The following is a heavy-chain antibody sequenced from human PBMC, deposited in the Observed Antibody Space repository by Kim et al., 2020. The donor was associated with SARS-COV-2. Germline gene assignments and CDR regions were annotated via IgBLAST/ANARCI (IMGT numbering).Heavy chain of an antibody. D-gene: IGHD6-13*01. Sequence: GGSLRLSCAASGFTFSSYSMNWVRQAPGKGLEWVSSISSSSSYIYHADSVKGRFTISRDNAKNSLYLQMNSLRGEDTAVYYCARDTEAYSSSWYYYYGMDVWGQGTTITVSS. CDR3: ARDTEAYSSSWYYYYGMDV. V-gene: IGHV3-21*01. CDR1: GFTFSSYS. J-gene: IGHJ6*02. CDR2: ISSSSSYI.